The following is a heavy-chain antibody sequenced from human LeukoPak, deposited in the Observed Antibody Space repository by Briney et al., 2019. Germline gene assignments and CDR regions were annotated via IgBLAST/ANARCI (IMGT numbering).Heavy chain of an antibody. CDR1: GNSMSSGDNY. Sequence: SVTLSLTCTVSGNSMSSGDNYWSWIRQPAGKGLEWIGRIYTSGSTNYNPSLKSRVTISGDTSKNQFSLRLSSVTAADTAVYHCARASYTYDINGWVPFDYWGQGTLVTVSS. CDR3: ARASYTYDINGWVPFDY. V-gene: IGHV4-61*02. CDR2: IYTSGST. J-gene: IGHJ4*02. D-gene: IGHD3-22*01.